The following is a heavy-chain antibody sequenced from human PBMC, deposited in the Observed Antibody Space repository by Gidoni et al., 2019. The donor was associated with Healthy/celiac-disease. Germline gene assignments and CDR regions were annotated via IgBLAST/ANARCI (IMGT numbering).Heavy chain of an antibody. D-gene: IGHD3-10*01. CDR1: GFPFSSYS. CDR2: ISSSSSYI. J-gene: IGHJ6*02. CDR3: ARESESYYYYGMDV. V-gene: IGHV3-21*06. Sequence: EVQLVESGGGLVKPGGSLRLSCAASGFPFSSYSMNWVRQAPGKGLEWVSSISSSSSYIYYADSVKGRFTISRDNAKNSLYLQMNSLRAEDTAVYYCARESESYYYYGMDVWGQGTTVTVSS.